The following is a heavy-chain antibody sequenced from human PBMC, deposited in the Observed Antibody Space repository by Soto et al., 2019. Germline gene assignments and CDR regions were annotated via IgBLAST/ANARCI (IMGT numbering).Heavy chain of an antibody. CDR2: IKNRANSYST. J-gene: IGHJ4*02. Sequence: EVQLVESGGGLVQPGGSLRLSCTASGFTFSDHYMDWVRQAPGKGLEWVGRIKNRANSYSTQDAASVKGRIIISKDNSQSSLYLQMNSLNTEDTAVYYCARGALSSGGYRRVFDYWGQGTLVTVSS. D-gene: IGHD3-10*01. CDR1: GFTFSDHY. CDR3: ARGALSSGGYRRVFDY. V-gene: IGHV3-72*01.